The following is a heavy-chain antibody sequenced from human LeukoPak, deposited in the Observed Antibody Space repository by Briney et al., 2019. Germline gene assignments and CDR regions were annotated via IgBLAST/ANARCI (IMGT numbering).Heavy chain of an antibody. V-gene: IGHV3-48*04. CDR1: GFTFSSYS. J-gene: IGHJ5*02. D-gene: IGHD3-10*01. CDR3: ARGPSLLWFGELFP. CDR2: ISSSSSTI. Sequence: GGSLRLSCAASGFTFSSYSMNWVRQAPGKGLEWVSYISSSSSTIYYADSVKGRFTISRDNAKNSLYLQMNSLRAEDTAVYYCARGPSLLWFGELFPWGQGTLVTVSS.